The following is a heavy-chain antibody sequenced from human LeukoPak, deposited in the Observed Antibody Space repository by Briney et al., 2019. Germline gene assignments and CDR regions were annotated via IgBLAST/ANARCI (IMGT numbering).Heavy chain of an antibody. V-gene: IGHV3-30*02. CDR2: IRYDGSNR. Sequence: PGGSLRLSCAASGFSFITYGIHWVRQAPGKGLEWVAFIRYDGSNRFYADSVRGRFTISRDNSKNTLYLQMNSLRAEDTAIYYCAKSRGIYDNSGWRTFDYWGQGTLVTVSS. D-gene: IGHD6-19*01. J-gene: IGHJ4*02. CDR3: AKSRGIYDNSGWRTFDY. CDR1: GFSFITYG.